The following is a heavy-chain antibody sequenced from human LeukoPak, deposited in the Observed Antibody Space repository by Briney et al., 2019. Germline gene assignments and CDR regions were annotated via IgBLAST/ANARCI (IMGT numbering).Heavy chain of an antibody. D-gene: IGHD3-10*01. CDR3: AREYRSGYYYGSGSTDAFDI. Sequence: GGSLRLSCAASGFTFSSYGMHWVRQAPGKGLEWVAVIWYDGSNKYYADSVKGRFTISRDNSKNTLYLQMNSLRAEDTAVYYCAREYRSGYYYGSGSTDAFDIWGQGTMVTVSS. J-gene: IGHJ3*02. V-gene: IGHV3-33*08. CDR1: GFTFSSYG. CDR2: IWYDGSNK.